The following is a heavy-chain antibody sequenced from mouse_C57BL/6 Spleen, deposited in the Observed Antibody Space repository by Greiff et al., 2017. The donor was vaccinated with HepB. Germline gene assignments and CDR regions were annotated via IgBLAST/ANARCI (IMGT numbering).Heavy chain of an antibody. Sequence: EVKLVESGPELVKPGDSVKISCKASGYSFTGYFMNWVMQSHGKSLEWIGRINPYNGDTFYNQKFKGKATLTVDKSSSTAHMELRSLTSEDSAVYYCAGGGYSFDYWGQGTTLTVSS. V-gene: IGHV1-20*01. CDR2: INPYNGDT. CDR3: AGGGYSFDY. J-gene: IGHJ2*01. CDR1: GYSFTGYF.